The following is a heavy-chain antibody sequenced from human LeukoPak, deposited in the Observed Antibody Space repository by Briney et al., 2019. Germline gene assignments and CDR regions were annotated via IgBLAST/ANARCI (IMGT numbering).Heavy chain of an antibody. V-gene: IGHV4-39*01. Sequence: SQTLSLTCTVSGGSISSSSYYWGWIRQPPGKGLEWIGSIYYSGSTYYNPSLKSRVTISVDTSKNQFSLKLSSVTAADTAVYYCARRLTASYDTAFDIWGQGIMVTVSS. CDR3: ARRLTASYDTAFDI. CDR1: GGSISSSSYY. J-gene: IGHJ3*02. CDR2: IYYSGST. D-gene: IGHD3-22*01.